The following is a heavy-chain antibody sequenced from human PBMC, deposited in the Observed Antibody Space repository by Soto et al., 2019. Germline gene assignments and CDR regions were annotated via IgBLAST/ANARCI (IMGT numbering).Heavy chain of an antibody. CDR3: ARGVAGSGFDL. V-gene: IGHV6-1*01. J-gene: IGHJ4*02. CDR1: GDSVSSNTAA. D-gene: IGHD6-19*01. Sequence: SQTLSLTCAISGDSVSSNTAAWNWIRSSPSRGLEWLGRTYYRSNWRHDYAVSVKSRITVNPDTSKNHFSLQLDSVTPDDTAVYYCARGVAGSGFDLWGQGTLVTVSS. CDR2: TYYRSNWRH.